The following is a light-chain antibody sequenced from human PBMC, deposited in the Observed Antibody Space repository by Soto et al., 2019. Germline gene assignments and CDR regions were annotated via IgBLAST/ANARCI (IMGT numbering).Light chain of an antibody. Sequence: QSALTQPASVSGSPGQSITLSCAGTTNDIGSYNYVSWFQQHPGEAPKLIIFEVTHRPSGISTRFSGPKSGNTASLTISDLQAEDEALYYCSSYKFSTTLRVFGGGTQLTVL. CDR3: SSYKFSTTLRV. J-gene: IGLJ3*02. V-gene: IGLV2-14*01. CDR1: TNDIGSYNY. CDR2: EVT.